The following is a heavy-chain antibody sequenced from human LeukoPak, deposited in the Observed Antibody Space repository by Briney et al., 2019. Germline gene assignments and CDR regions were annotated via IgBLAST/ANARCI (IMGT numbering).Heavy chain of an antibody. D-gene: IGHD5-12*01. CDR2: ISGSGDST. Sequence: PGGSLRLSCAASGFTFSSYPMSWVRQAPGKGLEWVSAISGSGDSTYYADSVKGRFTISRDNSIDTLYLQMNSLRADDTAVYYCALNRGGYLQPPFDGWGHGSLVTVSS. CDR3: ALNRGGYLQPPFDG. CDR1: GFTFSSYP. J-gene: IGHJ4*01. V-gene: IGHV3-23*01.